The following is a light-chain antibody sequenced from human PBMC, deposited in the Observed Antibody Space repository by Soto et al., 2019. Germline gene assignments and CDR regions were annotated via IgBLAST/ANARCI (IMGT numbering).Light chain of an antibody. CDR1: RRDVGGYKY. CDR2: DVA. CDR3: CSYGGGRTPLG. J-gene: IGLJ2*01. Sequence: QSALTQPRAVSGSPGQSVPISCTGSRRDVGGYKYVSWYQKFPGKAPKLIIYDVAKRPSGVPGRFSGSKSGNTASLTISGLQAEDEGDYYCCSYGGGRTPLGFGGGTK. V-gene: IGLV2-11*01.